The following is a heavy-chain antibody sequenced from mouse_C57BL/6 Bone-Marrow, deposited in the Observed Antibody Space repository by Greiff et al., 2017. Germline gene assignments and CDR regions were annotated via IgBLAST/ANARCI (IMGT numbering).Heavy chain of an antibody. CDR1: GYTFTSYW. V-gene: IGHV1-59*01. CDR2: IDPSDSYT. Sequence: VKLQQPGAELVRPGTSVKLSCKASGYTFTSYWMHWVKQRPGQGLEWIGVIDPSDSYTNYNQKFKGKATLTVDTSSSTAYMQLSSLTSEDSAVYYCARITTVVATRGFAYWGQGTLVTVSA. J-gene: IGHJ3*01. CDR3: ARITTVVATRGFAY. D-gene: IGHD1-1*01.